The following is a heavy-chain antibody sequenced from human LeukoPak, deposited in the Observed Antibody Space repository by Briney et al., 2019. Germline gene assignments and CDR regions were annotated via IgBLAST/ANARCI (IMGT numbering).Heavy chain of an antibody. CDR2: ITWNSGSI. J-gene: IGHJ4*02. V-gene: IGHV3-9*01. CDR1: GFNFDDYA. Sequence: PGGSLRLSCAASGFNFDDYAMYWVRQAPGKGLEWVSGITWNSGSIGYADSVKGRFTISRDNAKNSLYLQMTSLRTEDTALYYCAKSTRSDYYAYFDYWGRGILVTVSS. CDR3: AKSTRSDYYAYFDY. D-gene: IGHD3-22*01.